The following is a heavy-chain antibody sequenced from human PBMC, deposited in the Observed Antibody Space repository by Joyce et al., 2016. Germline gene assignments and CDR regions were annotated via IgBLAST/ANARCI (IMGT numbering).Heavy chain of an antibody. CDR2: RNQDGIEK. CDR3: AREKVDYYESSGYCVNWFDP. J-gene: IGHJ5*02. V-gene: IGHV3-7*03. CDR1: GFTFNSFW. Sequence: EVQLVESGGGLVQPGGSLRLSCAASGFTFNSFWMTWVRQAPGKWLEWLAHRNQDGIEKYYVDSVKGRFSISRDNTKNSLYLQMKGLRVDDTAVYYCAREKVDYYESSGYCVNWFDPWGQGTLVTVSA. D-gene: IGHD3-22*01.